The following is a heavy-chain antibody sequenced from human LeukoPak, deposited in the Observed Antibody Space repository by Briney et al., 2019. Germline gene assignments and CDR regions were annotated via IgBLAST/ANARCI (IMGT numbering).Heavy chain of an antibody. V-gene: IGHV3-72*01. CDR3: ARDDGGQGDY. D-gene: IGHD2-15*01. Sequence: HPGGSLRLSCAASGLTFSDYYVDWVRQAPGKGLEWIGRSKNRAQNYITQYAAFVQGRFTISRDDSKNSLYLQINTLKTEDTAVYYCARDDGGQGDYWGQGTLVTVSS. CDR2: SKNRAQNYIT. J-gene: IGHJ4*02. CDR1: GLTFSDYY.